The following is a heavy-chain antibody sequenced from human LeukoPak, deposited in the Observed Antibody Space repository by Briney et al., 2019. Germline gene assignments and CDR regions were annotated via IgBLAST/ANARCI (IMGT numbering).Heavy chain of an antibody. D-gene: IGHD1-26*01. CDR1: GFTFSSYS. Sequence: GGSLRLSCAASGFTFSSYSMTWVRQAPGKGLEWVSVISAGGTSTFYADSVKGRFTISRDNSKDTLYPQMNSLRAEDTAVYYCAKKLYSGSNPVDYWGQGTLVTVSS. CDR3: AKKLYSGSNPVDY. CDR2: ISAGGTST. V-gene: IGHV3-23*01. J-gene: IGHJ4*02.